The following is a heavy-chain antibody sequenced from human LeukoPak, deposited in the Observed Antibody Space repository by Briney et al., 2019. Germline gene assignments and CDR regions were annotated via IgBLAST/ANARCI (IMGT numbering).Heavy chain of an antibody. Sequence: PGGSLRLSCAASGFTFNNYAMNWVRQAPGKGLEWVSSISGGGETTYYADSAKGRFTISRDNSKNTLYLQMNSLRAEDTAVYYCAKGTAVANFDYWGQGTLVTVSS. D-gene: IGHD6-19*01. CDR1: GFTFNNYA. V-gene: IGHV3-23*01. J-gene: IGHJ4*02. CDR3: AKGTAVANFDY. CDR2: ISGGGETT.